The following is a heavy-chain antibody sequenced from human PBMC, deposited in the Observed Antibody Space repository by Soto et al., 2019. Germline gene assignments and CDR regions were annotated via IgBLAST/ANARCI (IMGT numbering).Heavy chain of an antibody. CDR2: ISKSDYT. CDR1: GFTFTAYE. D-gene: IGHD3-22*01. CDR3: AREDSIIITAVSDF. V-gene: IGHV3-48*03. Sequence: GGSLRLSCAASGFTFTAYEMNWVRQAPGKGLEWVSSISKSDYTYYSDSVKGRFTISRDNAKNSVSLQMNTLRVEDTAVYYCAREDSIIITAVSDFWGQGTLVTVSS. J-gene: IGHJ4*02.